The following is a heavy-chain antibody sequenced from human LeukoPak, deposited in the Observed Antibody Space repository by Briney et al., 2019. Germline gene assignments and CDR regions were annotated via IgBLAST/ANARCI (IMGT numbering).Heavy chain of an antibody. CDR1: GYTFTDYY. J-gene: IGHJ5*02. V-gene: IGHV1-69-2*01. Sequence: APVKISCKVSGYTFTDYYMHWVQQAPGKGLEWMGLVDPEDGETIYAEKFQGRVTITADTSTDTAYMELSSLRSEDTAVYYCATNGGGVCSSTSCFLDPWGQGTLVTVSS. CDR2: VDPEDGET. D-gene: IGHD2-2*01. CDR3: ATNGGGVCSSTSCFLDP.